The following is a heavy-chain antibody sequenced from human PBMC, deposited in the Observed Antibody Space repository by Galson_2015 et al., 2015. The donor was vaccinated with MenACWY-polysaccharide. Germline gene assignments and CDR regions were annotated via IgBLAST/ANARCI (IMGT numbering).Heavy chain of an antibody. CDR2: INLDGSQK. Sequence: SLRLSCAASGFTFRSTWMSWVRQAPGKGLEWVALINLDGSQKDYMDSVKGRFAISRENAKNSLYLQINSLRAEDTAVYYCARDPNWGNSFGPWGQGTTVTVSS. CDR3: ARDPNWGNSFGP. CDR1: GFTFRSTW. D-gene: IGHD7-27*01. J-gene: IGHJ6*02. V-gene: IGHV3-7*01.